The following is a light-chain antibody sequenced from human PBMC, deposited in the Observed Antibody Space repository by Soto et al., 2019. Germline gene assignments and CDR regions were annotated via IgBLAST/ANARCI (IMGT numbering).Light chain of an antibody. Sequence: QSVLAQPASVSGSPGQSITIYCIGTGSDIGGYNYVSWYQQHPGKAPTLMIYDVWARPLGVSHRFSGSKSGNTASLTISGLKGDDEADYYCSSYTADMTYVFGTGTRSPX. J-gene: IGLJ1*01. CDR1: GSDIGGYNY. V-gene: IGLV2-14*03. CDR2: DVW. CDR3: SSYTADMTYV.